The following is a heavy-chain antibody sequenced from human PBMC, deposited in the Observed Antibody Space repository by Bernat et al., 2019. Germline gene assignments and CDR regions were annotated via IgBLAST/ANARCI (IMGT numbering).Heavy chain of an antibody. Sequence: QVQLDQWGAGLLKPSETLSLTCAVYGGSFSGYYWTWIRQPPGKGLEWIGEVSHTGSANYNPSLRSRVTISVDTSMNQFSLRLTSVTAAGTAVYYCARGHFFNSFWGRGTPVTVSS. CDR1: GGSFSGYY. CDR3: ARGHFFNSF. J-gene: IGHJ4*02. V-gene: IGHV4-34*01. CDR2: VSHTGSA.